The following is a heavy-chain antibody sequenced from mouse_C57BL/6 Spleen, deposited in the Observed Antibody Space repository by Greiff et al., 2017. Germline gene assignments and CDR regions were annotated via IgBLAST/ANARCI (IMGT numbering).Heavy chain of an antibody. CDR3: AIWSRFAY. J-gene: IGHJ3*01. CDR1: GYTFTSYW. V-gene: IGHV1-50*01. Sequence: QVQLQQSGAELVKPGASVKLSCKASGYTFTSYWMQWVKQRPGQGLEWIGEIDPSDSYTNYNQKFKGKATLTVDTSSSTAYMQLSSLTSEDSAVYYCAIWSRFAYWGQGTLVTVSA. CDR2: IDPSDSYT. D-gene: IGHD1-1*02.